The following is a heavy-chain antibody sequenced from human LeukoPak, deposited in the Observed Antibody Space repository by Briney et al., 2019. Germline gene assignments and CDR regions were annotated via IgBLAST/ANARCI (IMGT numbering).Heavy chain of an antibody. CDR1: GFTFSSYG. CDR2: ISYDGSSK. V-gene: IGHV3-30*03. Sequence: PGRSLRLSCAASGFTFSSYGMHWVRQAPGKGLEWVAVISYDGSSKNYADSVKGRFTISRDNSKNTLYLQMNSLRAEDTAVYYCATAAAPFDFWGQGTLATVSS. J-gene: IGHJ4*02. CDR3: ATAAAPFDF. D-gene: IGHD2-2*01.